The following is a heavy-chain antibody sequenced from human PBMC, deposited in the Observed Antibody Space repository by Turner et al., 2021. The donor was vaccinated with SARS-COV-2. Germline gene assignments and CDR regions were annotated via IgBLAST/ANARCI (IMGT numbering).Heavy chain of an antibody. CDR3: ARVDGYYDSSGYYNDY. D-gene: IGHD3-22*01. Sequence: QVQLVQSGAEVKKPGSSVKVSCKASGGTFSSYAISWARQAPGQGLEWMGGIIPIFGTTSYAQKFQGRVTITEDESTNTAYMELSSLRSEDTAVYYCARVDGYYDSSGYYNDYWGQGTLVTVSS. CDR1: GGTFSSYA. CDR2: IIPIFGTT. V-gene: IGHV1-69*01. J-gene: IGHJ4*02.